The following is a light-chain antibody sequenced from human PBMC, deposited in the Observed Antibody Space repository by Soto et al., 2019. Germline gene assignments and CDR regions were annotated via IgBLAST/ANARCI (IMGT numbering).Light chain of an antibody. CDR2: CSN. Sequence: QTVVTQEPSFSVSPGGTVTLTCGLTSASVSPTYCPTWYQQTPGQPPRTLIHCSNTRSSGVPDRFSGSILGNKAALTITGAQAEDEADYYWLLYMGSGVWVFGGGTKVTVL. V-gene: IGLV8-61*01. CDR1: SASVSPTYC. J-gene: IGLJ3*02. CDR3: LLYMGSGVWV.